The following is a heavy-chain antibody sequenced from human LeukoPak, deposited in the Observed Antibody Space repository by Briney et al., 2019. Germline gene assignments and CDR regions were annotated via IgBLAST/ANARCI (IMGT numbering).Heavy chain of an antibody. J-gene: IGHJ4*02. D-gene: IGHD3-10*01. CDR1: GYTFTSYG. V-gene: IGHV1-18*01. CDR3: ERDIHHDYYGSGSMFDY. CDR2: ISAYNGNT. Sequence: ASVKVSCKACGYTFTSYGISWVRQAPGQGLEWMGWISAYNGNTNYAQKLQGRVTMTTDTSTSTAYMELRSLRSDDTAVYYCERDIHHDYYGSGSMFDYWGQGTLVTVSS.